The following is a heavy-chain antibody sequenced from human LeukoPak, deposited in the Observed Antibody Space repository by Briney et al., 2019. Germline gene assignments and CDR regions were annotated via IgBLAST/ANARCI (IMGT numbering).Heavy chain of an antibody. Sequence: GGSLRLSCAASGFTFSTYGIHWVRQAPGKGLEWVSSISSSSSYIYYADSVKGRFTISRDNAKNSLYLQMNSLRAEDTAVYYCARRLYYDSSGYYNTAFDYWGQGTLVTVSS. CDR3: ARRLYYDSSGYYNTAFDY. D-gene: IGHD3-22*01. J-gene: IGHJ4*02. V-gene: IGHV3-21*01. CDR1: GFTFSTYG. CDR2: ISSSSSYI.